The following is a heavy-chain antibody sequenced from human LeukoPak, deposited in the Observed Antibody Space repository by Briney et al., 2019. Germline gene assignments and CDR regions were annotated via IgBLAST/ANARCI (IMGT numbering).Heavy chain of an antibody. J-gene: IGHJ4*02. Sequence: QPGGLLRLSCAASGFTFSSYWMSWVRQAPGKGLEWVANIKQDGSEKYYVDSVKGRFTISRDNAKSSLYLQMNSLRAEDTAVYYCARDKDDSSGYQDYWGQGTLVTVSS. V-gene: IGHV3-7*01. D-gene: IGHD3-22*01. CDR2: IKQDGSEK. CDR1: GFTFSSYW. CDR3: ARDKDDSSGYQDY.